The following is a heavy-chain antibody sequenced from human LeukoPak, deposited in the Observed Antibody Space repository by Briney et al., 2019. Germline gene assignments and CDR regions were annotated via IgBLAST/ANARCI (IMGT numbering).Heavy chain of an antibody. J-gene: IGHJ6*02. CDR1: GGTFSSYA. V-gene: IGHV1-69*13. D-gene: IGHD4-17*01. CDR2: IIPIFGTA. Sequence: GASVKVSCKASGGTFSSYAISWVRQAPGQGLEWMGGIIPIFGTANYAQKFQGRVTITADESTSTAYMELSSLRSEDTAVYYCARHLSVTYYYYYGMDVWGQGTTVTVSS. CDR3: ARHLSVTYYYYYGMDV.